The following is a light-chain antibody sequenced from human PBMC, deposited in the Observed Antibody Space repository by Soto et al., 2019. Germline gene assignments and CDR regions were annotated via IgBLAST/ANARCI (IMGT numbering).Light chain of an antibody. CDR3: QAYDYSLTASV. J-gene: IGLJ3*02. V-gene: IGLV1-40*01. CDR1: SSNIGAGYD. Sequence: QSVLTQTPSVSGAPGQRVTISCTGRSSNIGAGYDVHWYQHLPGTAPKLLIYGTTNRPSGVPDRFSGSKSGISASLAITGLQAEDEADYYCQAYDYSLTASVFGGGTKLTVL. CDR2: GTT.